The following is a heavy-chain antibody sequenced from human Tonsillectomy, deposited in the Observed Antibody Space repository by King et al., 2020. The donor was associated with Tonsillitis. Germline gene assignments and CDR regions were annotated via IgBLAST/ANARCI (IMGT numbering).Heavy chain of an antibody. CDR3: ARAAPPREFDY. V-gene: IGHV4-59*01. Sequence: VQLQESGPGLVKPSETLSLTCTVSGGSISSYYWSWIRQPPGKGLEWVAYIYYSGSTNYTPSLKSRVTISIDTSKNKFSLKLSYLTAADTAVYYCARAAPPREFDYWGQRTLVTVSS. CDR2: IYYSGST. J-gene: IGHJ4*02. D-gene: IGHD3-10*01. CDR1: GGSISSYY.